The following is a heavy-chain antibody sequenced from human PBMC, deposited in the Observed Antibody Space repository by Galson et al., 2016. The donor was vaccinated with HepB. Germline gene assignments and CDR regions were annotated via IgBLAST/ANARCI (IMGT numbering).Heavy chain of an antibody. Sequence: SLRLSCAASGFIVSSYAMHWVRQAPGKGLEWVAVISFDGSNKYYADSVKGRFTISRDNSKNTLYLQMNSLRAEDTAVYYCARAPLEMATIQRGYFDYWGQGTLVTVSS. CDR1: GFIVSSYA. J-gene: IGHJ4*02. V-gene: IGHV3-30-3*01. D-gene: IGHD5-24*01. CDR3: ARAPLEMATIQRGYFDY. CDR2: ISFDGSNK.